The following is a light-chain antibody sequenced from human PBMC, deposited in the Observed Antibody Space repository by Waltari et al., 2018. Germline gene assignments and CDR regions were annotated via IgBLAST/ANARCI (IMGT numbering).Light chain of an antibody. CDR1: QSVSSN. CDR3: HQYNNWPPTWT. J-gene: IGKJ1*01. Sequence: EIVMTQSPATLSVSPGERAALSCRASQSVSSNLAWYLQKPVQPPRLLIYDASTRATGTPARFSGSGSGTEFTLTISSLQSEDFAVYYCHQYNNWPPTWTFGQGTKVEIK. V-gene: IGKV3D-15*01. CDR2: DAS.